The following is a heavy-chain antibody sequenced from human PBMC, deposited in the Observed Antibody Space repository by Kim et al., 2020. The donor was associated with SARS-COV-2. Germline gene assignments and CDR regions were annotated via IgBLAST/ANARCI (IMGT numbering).Heavy chain of an antibody. V-gene: IGHV4-39*07. CDR3: ASGGGYSYGYDYYGMDV. CDR2: IYYSGST. J-gene: IGHJ6*02. Sequence: SETLSLTCTVSGGSISSSSYYWGWIRQPPGKGLEWIGSIYYSGSTYYNPSLKSRVTISVDTSKNQFSLKLSSVTAADTAVYYCASGGGYSYGYDYYGMDVWGQGTTVTVSS. D-gene: IGHD5-18*01. CDR1: GGSISSSSYY.